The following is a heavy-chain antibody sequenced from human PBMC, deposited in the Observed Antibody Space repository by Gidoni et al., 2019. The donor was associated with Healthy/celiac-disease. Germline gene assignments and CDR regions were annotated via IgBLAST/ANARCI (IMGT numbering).Heavy chain of an antibody. CDR3: ARDLMIVVEGAPGY. CDR1: GFPFSSYS. J-gene: IGHJ4*02. D-gene: IGHD3-22*01. Sequence: EVQLVESGGGLVQPGGSLILSCASSGFPFSSYSMNWVRQAPGKGLEWVSYISSSSSTIYYADSVKGRLTIARDNAKNSLYLQMNSLRAEDTAVYYCARDLMIVVEGAPGYWGQGTLVTVSS. CDR2: ISSSSSTI. V-gene: IGHV3-48*01.